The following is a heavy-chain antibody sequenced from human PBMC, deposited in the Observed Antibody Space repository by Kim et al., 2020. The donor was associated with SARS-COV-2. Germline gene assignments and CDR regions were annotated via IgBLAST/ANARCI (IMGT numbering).Heavy chain of an antibody. Sequence: ASVKVSCKASGYTFTSYYMHWVRQAPGQGLEWMGIINPSGGSTSYAQKFQGRVTMTRDTSTSTVYMELSSLRSEDTAVYYCARDQGIAPGEGAFDIWGQGTMVTVSS. V-gene: IGHV1-46*01. CDR2: INPSGGST. CDR1: GYTFTSYY. D-gene: IGHD6-13*01. CDR3: ARDQGIAPGEGAFDI. J-gene: IGHJ3*02.